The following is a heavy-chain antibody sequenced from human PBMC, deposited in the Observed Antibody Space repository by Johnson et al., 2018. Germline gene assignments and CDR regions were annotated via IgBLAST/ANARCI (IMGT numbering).Heavy chain of an antibody. D-gene: IGHD1-14*01. CDR3: AQDQHTTWVAYLQH. Sequence: EVQLLETGGGLVQXGGSLRLSCAASGFIFSSFAMSWVRQSPGKGLEWVSVISGSGDSTYYADSVKGRFTISRDNSKNTLYLQMINLRAEDTAVYYCAQDQHTTWVAYLQHWGQGTLVTVSS. V-gene: IGHV3-23*01. CDR1: GFIFSSFA. CDR2: ISGSGDST. J-gene: IGHJ1*01.